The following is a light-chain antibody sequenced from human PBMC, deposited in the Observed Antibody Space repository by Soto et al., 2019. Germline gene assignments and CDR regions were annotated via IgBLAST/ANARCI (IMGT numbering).Light chain of an antibody. CDR1: QSISSSY. CDR3: QQYGSPSWT. J-gene: IGKJ1*01. Sequence: EIVLTQSPGTLSLSPGERATLSCRASQSISSSYLAWYQQRPGQAPRLLIYGASSRATGIPDRFSGSGSGTEFTLTISRLEPEDFAVYYCQQYGSPSWTFGQGTKVDIK. V-gene: IGKV3-20*01. CDR2: GAS.